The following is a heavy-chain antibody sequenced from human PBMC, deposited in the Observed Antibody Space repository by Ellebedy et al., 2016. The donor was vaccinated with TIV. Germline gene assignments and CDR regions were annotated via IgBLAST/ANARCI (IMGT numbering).Heavy chain of an antibody. Sequence: ASVKVSXKASGYTFSDYFIHWVRQAPGEGLEWMGWINTKNGGTNYAQTFKGRVTLTRDTSINTAYMELNGLRSDDTALYYCATDPLDYWGQGTLVTVSS. V-gene: IGHV1-2*02. CDR1: GYTFSDYF. CDR2: INTKNGGT. J-gene: IGHJ4*02. CDR3: ATDPLDY.